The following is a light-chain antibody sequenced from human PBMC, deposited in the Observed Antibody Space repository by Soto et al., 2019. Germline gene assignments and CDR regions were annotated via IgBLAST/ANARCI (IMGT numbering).Light chain of an antibody. V-gene: IGLV1-44*01. CDR2: SNN. J-gene: IGLJ7*01. Sequence: VLTQPPSASGTPGQRVTISCSGTSSNIGSNTVNWYQHLPGTAPKLLIYSNNQRPSGVPDRFSGSKSGSSASLAISGLQSEDEADYYCGTWDDSLNGPVFGGGTQLTVL. CDR1: SSNIGSNT. CDR3: GTWDDSLNGPV.